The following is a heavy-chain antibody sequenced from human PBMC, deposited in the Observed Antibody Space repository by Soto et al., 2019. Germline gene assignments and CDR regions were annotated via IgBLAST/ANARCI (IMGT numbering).Heavy chain of an antibody. Sequence: ALVKVSCKASGYTFTSYAMHWVRQAPGQRLEWMGWINAGNGNTKYSQKFQGRVTITRDTSASTAYMELSSLRSEDTAVYYCARDHPPTYCSGGSCYWDYFDYWGQGTLVTVSS. V-gene: IGHV1-3*01. D-gene: IGHD2-15*01. J-gene: IGHJ4*02. CDR3: ARDHPPTYCSGGSCYWDYFDY. CDR2: INAGNGNT. CDR1: GYTFTSYA.